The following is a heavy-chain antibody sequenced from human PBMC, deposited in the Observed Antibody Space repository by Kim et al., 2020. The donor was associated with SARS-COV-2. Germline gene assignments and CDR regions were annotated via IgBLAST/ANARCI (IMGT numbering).Heavy chain of an antibody. D-gene: IGHD6-6*01. CDR1: GYTFTSYD. CDR3: ARVRSARRLLDYCYMDV. J-gene: IGHJ6*03. V-gene: IGHV1-8*01. Sequence: ASVKVSCKASGYTFTSYDINWVRQATGQGLEWMGWMNPNSGNTGYAQKFQGRVTMTRNTSISTAYMELSSLRSEDTAVYYCARVRSARRLLDYCYMDVWGKGTTVTVSS. CDR2: MNPNSGNT.